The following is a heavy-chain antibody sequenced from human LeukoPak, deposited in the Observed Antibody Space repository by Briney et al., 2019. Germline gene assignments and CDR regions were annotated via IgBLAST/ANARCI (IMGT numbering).Heavy chain of an antibody. D-gene: IGHD6-13*01. V-gene: IGHV1-2*02. Sequence: ASVKVSCKASGYTFTGYYMHWVRQASGQGLEWMGWINPNSGGTNYAQKFQGRVTMTRDTSISTAYMELSRLRSDDTAVYYCARAPLAAAGILRAPEHDYWGQGTLVTVSS. CDR2: INPNSGGT. CDR1: GYTFTGYY. J-gene: IGHJ4*02. CDR3: ARAPLAAAGILRAPEHDY.